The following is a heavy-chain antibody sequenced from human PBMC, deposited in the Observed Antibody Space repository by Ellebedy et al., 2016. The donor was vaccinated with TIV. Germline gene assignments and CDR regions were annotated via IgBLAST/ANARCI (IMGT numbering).Heavy chain of an antibody. V-gene: IGHV4-61*01. J-gene: IGHJ6*02. CDR1: GDSISTVNYY. CDR2: VYYSGSA. D-gene: IGHD3-3*01. CDR3: ARELAAVTIYGMDV. Sequence: SETLSLXXVVSGDSISTVNYYWSWIRQRPGKRLEWIGYVYYSGSANYNPSLKSRVSISVDRSTNQFSLNMKSVTAADTAIYYCARELAAVTIYGMDVWGQGTTVTVSS.